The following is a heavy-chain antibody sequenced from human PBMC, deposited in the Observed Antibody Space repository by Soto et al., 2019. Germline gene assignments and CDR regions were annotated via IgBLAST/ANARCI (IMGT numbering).Heavy chain of an antibody. V-gene: IGHV3-21*01. CDR3: ARYCSGGSCYLYDYGMDV. CDR2: ISSSSSYI. D-gene: IGHD2-15*01. Sequence: PGGSLRLSCAASGFTFSSYSMNWVRQAPGKGLEWVSSISSSSSYIYYADSVKGRFTISRDNAKNSLYLQMNSLRAEDTAVYYCARYCSGGSCYLYDYGMDVWGQVTTVTVSS. J-gene: IGHJ6*02. CDR1: GFTFSSYS.